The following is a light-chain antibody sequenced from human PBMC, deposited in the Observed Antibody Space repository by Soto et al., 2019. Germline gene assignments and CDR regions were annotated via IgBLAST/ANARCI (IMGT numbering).Light chain of an antibody. CDR3: QQSYSTHALT. CDR2: AAS. V-gene: IGKV1-39*01. Sequence: DIQMTQSPSSLSASVGDRVTITCRASQSISSYLNWYQQKPGKAPKLLIYAASSLQSGVPSRFSGSGSGTDFTLTISSPQPEDFATYYCQQSYSTHALTFGGGTKVEIK. CDR1: QSISSY. J-gene: IGKJ4*01.